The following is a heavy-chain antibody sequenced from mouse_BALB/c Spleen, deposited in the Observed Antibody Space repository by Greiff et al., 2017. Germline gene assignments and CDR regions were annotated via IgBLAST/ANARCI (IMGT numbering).Heavy chain of an antibody. CDR2: ISDGGSYT. CDR1: GFTFSDYY. J-gene: IGHJ4*01. Sequence: EVKLVESGGGLVKPGGSLKLSCAASGFTFSDYYMYWVRQTPEKRLEWVATISDGGSYTYYPDSVKGQITISRDNVKNNLYLQMSSLKSENTAMYYCARGKDLSIYYDDGGGLMDYWGQGTSVTVSS. CDR3: ARGKDLSIYYDDGGGLMDY. V-gene: IGHV5-4*02. D-gene: IGHD2-4*01.